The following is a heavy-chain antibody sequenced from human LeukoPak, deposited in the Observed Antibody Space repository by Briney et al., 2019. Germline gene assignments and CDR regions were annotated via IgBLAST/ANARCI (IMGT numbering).Heavy chain of an antibody. D-gene: IGHD3/OR15-3a*01. J-gene: IGHJ6*02. CDR3: ARVRTLWTYYGMDV. CDR1: GFTFNTYW. CDR2: IKEDESEK. V-gene: IGHV3-7*01. Sequence: GGSLRLSCAASGFTFNTYWMSWVREAPGKGLEWVANIKEDESEKYYVDSVKGRFTISRDSAKNSLYLQMNSLRAEDTAMYYCARVRTLWTYYGMDVWGQGTTVTVSS.